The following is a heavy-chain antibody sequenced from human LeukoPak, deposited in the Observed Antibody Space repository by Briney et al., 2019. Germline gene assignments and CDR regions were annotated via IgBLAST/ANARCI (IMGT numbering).Heavy chain of an antibody. Sequence: GGSLRLSCAASGFTFRSYSMNWVRQAPRKGLEWVSSISSSSSHIHYADSVKGRFTISRDNAKNSLYLQMNSLRAEDTAVYYCARSNYAERWLQLKIWGQGTMVTVSS. CDR3: ARSNYAERWLQLKI. CDR2: ISSSSSHI. D-gene: IGHD5-24*01. CDR1: GFTFRSYS. V-gene: IGHV3-21*01. J-gene: IGHJ3*02.